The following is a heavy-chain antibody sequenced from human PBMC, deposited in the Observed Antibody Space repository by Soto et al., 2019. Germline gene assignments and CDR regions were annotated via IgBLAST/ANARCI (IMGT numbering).Heavy chain of an antibody. J-gene: IGHJ4*02. Sequence: ASVKVSCKASGYTLTSYGISWVRQAPGQGLEWMGWISAYNGNTNYAQKLQGRVTMTTDTSTSTAYMELRSLRSDDTAVYYCARLYSSSWYVSEKYYFDYWGQGTLVTVS. CDR1: GYTLTSYG. CDR3: ARLYSSSWYVSEKYYFDY. CDR2: ISAYNGNT. V-gene: IGHV1-18*04. D-gene: IGHD6-13*01.